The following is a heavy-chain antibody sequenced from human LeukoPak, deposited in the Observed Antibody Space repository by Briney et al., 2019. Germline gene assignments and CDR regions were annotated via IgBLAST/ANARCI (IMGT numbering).Heavy chain of an antibody. V-gene: IGHV4-59*01. CDR1: GGSISSYY. J-gene: IGHJ5*02. D-gene: IGHD6-13*01. CDR3: ARKGSSWYDGNWFDP. CDR2: IYYSGST. Sequence: SETLSLTCTVSGGSISSYYWSWIRQPLGKGLEWIGYIYYSGSTNYNPSLKSRVTISVDTSKNQFSLKLSSVTAADTAVYYCARKGSSWYDGNWFDPWGQGTLVTVSS.